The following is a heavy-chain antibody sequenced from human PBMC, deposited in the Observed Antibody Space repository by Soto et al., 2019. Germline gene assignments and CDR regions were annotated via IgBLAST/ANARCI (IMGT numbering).Heavy chain of an antibody. CDR2: ISSSGSTI. V-gene: IGHV3-48*03. CDR3: AREAAGMDV. Sequence: GGSLRLSCAASGFTFSSYEMNWVRQAPGKGLEWVSYISSSGSTIYYADSVKGRFTISRDNAKNSLYLQMNSLRAEVTAVYYCAREAAGMDVWGQGTTVTVSS. D-gene: IGHD6-25*01. CDR1: GFTFSSYE. J-gene: IGHJ6*02.